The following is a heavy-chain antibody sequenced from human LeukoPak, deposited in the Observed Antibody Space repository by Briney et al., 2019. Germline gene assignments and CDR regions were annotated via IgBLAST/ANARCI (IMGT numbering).Heavy chain of an antibody. CDR2: ISSSGSTI. CDR3: ARSAPVVVTAIYFDY. CDR1: GFTFSSYT. D-gene: IGHD2-21*02. Sequence: PGGSLRLSCAASGFTFSSYTIHWVRQAPGKGLEWVSYISSSGSTIYYADSVKGRFTISRDNAKNSLYLQMNSLRAEDTAVYYCARSAPVVVTAIYFDYWGQGTLVTVSS. J-gene: IGHJ4*02. V-gene: IGHV3-48*04.